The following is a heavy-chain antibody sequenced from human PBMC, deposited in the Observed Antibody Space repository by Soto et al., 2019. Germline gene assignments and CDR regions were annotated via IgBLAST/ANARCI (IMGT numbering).Heavy chain of an antibody. CDR3: ARSDSSGKTRYYFDH. J-gene: IGHJ4*02. CDR1: GGSISSGSYY. V-gene: IGHV4-31*03. Sequence: SETLSLTCTVSGGSISSGSYYWTWIRQHPGRGLEWIGYIYSTESTNYNPSLKSRLTISVDMSASQFSLKLSSVTVADTAVYYCARSDSSGKTRYYFDHWGQGTLVTVSS. CDR2: IYSTEST. D-gene: IGHD3-22*01.